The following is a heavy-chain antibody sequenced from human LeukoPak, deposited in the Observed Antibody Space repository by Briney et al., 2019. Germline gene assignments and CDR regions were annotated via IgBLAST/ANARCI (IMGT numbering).Heavy chain of an antibody. V-gene: IGHV3-33*01. CDR1: GFSLSNFG. Sequence: PGGSLRLSCAASGFSLSNFGMHWVRQAPGKGLEWVAALLYDGNTKHYADSVKGRFTISRDISKNTFYLQMNSLTAEDTAVYYCARSYGMAVAGTPYYYYYMDVWGKGTKVNVSS. J-gene: IGHJ6*03. D-gene: IGHD6-19*01. CDR2: LLYDGNTK. CDR3: ARSYGMAVAGTPYYYYYMDV.